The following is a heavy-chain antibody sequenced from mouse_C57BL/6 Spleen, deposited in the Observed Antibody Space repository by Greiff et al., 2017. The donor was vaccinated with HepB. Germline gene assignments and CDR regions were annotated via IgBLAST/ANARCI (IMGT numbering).Heavy chain of an antibody. CDR3: AREGHVYDYDGGFAY. D-gene: IGHD2-4*01. J-gene: IGHJ3*01. Sequence: QVQLKQPGAELVKPGASVKMSCKASGYTFTSYWITWVKQRPGQGLEWIGDIYPGSGSTNYNEKFKSQATLTVDTSSSTAYMQLSSLTSEDSAVYYCAREGHVYDYDGGFAYWGQGTLVTVSA. CDR2: IYPGSGST. CDR1: GYTFTSYW. V-gene: IGHV1-55*01.